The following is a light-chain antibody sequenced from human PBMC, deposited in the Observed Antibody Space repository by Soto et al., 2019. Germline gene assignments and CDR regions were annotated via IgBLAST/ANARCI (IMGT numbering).Light chain of an antibody. J-gene: IGKJ3*01. CDR3: QQSYSTAPT. CDR1: QSISSY. V-gene: IGKV1-39*01. Sequence: DIQMTQSPSSLSASVGDRVTITCRASQSISSYLNWYQQKPGKAPKLLIYAASSLQSGVPSRFSGSGSGTDFTLPISSLQPEDFATYCSQQSYSTAPTFGPGTTVDF. CDR2: AAS.